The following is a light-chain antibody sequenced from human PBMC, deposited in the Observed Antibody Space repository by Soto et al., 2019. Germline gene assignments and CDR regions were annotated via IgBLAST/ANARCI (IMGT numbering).Light chain of an antibody. CDR3: QQYESTPPT. Sequence: DIVMTQSPDSLAVSLGARATINCKSSQSGLYSSNNKNYLAWYQQRPGQPPKLLIYWASTRESGVPDRFSGSGSWTDFTLTITSLQAEDVAVYYCQQYESTPPTFGQGTKLEIK. CDR2: WAS. V-gene: IGKV4-1*01. CDR1: QSGLYSSNNKNY. J-gene: IGKJ2*01.